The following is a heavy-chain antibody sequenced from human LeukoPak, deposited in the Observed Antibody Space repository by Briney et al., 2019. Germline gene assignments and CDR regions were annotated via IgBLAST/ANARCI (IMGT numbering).Heavy chain of an antibody. CDR1: GGSIRSGNYY. V-gene: IGHV4-61*02. D-gene: IGHD6-6*01. CDR3: ARRDEQLGLDY. Sequence: PSQTLSLTCTVSGGSIRSGNYYWSWIRQPAGKGLEWIGRINTRGSTNYNPSLKSRVTISVDMSKNQFSLKLSSVTAADTAVYYCARRDEQLGLDYWGQGTLVTVSS. CDR2: INTRGST. J-gene: IGHJ4*02.